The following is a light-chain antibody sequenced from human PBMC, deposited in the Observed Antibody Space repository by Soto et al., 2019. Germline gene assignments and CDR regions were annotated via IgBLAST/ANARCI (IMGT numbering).Light chain of an antibody. CDR2: EVS. Sequence: QSALTQPASVSGSPGQSITISCTGTSSDVGGYNYVSWYQQHPGKAPKLIIYEVSNRPSGVSNRFSGSKSGNTASLTISGLQAEDEADYYCNSYTSTSTGVFGTGTKLTFL. J-gene: IGLJ1*01. V-gene: IGLV2-14*01. CDR1: SSDVGGYNY. CDR3: NSYTSTSTGV.